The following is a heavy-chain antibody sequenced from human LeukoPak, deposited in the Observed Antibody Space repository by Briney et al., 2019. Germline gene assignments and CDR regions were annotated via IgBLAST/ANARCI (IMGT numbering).Heavy chain of an antibody. J-gene: IGHJ5*02. CDR1: GGSIRSSYY. Sequence: SETLSLTCTVSGGSIRSSYYWGWIRQPPGKGLEWIGSIYDSGSTYYNPSLKSRVTISVDTSKNQFSLKLSSVTAADTAVYYCARGLRYYDSSGYYRPWGQGTLVTVSS. V-gene: IGHV4-39*01. CDR3: ARGLRYYDSSGYYRP. CDR2: IYDSGST. D-gene: IGHD3-22*01.